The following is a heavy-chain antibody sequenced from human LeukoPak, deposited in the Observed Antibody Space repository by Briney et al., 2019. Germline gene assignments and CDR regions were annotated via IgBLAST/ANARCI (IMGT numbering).Heavy chain of an antibody. CDR2: IYYSGST. Sequence: KPSETLSLTCTVSGDSIGYYYWGWIRQPPGKGLEWIGTIYYSGSTYYNPSLKSRITISVDTSKNQFSLKMRSVTAADTAVYYCARPTSKLGSFDYWGQGTLVTVSS. CDR1: GDSIGYYY. J-gene: IGHJ4*02. V-gene: IGHV4-39*01. D-gene: IGHD2/OR15-2a*01. CDR3: ARPTSKLGSFDY.